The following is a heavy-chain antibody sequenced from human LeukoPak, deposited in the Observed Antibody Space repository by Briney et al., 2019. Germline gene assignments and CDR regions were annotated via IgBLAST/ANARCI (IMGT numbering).Heavy chain of an antibody. CDR2: ISAYNGNT. Sequence: ASVKVSCKASGYTFTSYYMHWVRQAPGQGLEWMGWISAYNGNTDYAQKLQGRVTMTTDTSTSTAYMELSSLTFEDTAVYYCTRSVRNGHIDYWGQGTLVTASS. CDR1: GYTFTSYY. J-gene: IGHJ4*02. CDR3: TRSVRNGHIDY. D-gene: IGHD2-8*01. V-gene: IGHV1-18*04.